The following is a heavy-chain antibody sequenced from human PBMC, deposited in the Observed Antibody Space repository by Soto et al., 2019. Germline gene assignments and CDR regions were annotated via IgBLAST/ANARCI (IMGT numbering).Heavy chain of an antibody. CDR3: ARLYCSSVSCYNDY. CDR1: GFPVSYGYY. D-gene: IGHD2-2*01. J-gene: IGHJ4*02. V-gene: IGHV4-38-2*01. Sequence: SETLSLTCGVSGFPVSYGYYWGWIRQPPGEGLEWVGSIYQSGKTYYNPSLKSRLTLSMDTSRNEFSLRLRSVTAADTAVYFCARLYCSSVSCYNDYWGPGXLVTVSS. CDR2: IYQSGKT.